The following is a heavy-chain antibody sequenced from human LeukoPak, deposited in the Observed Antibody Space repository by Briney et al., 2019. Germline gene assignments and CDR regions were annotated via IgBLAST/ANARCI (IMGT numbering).Heavy chain of an antibody. CDR3: ARVWRGNYYDY. J-gene: IGHJ4*02. CDR1: GFTFGSYA. CDR2: ISTGDST. Sequence: GSLRLSCAASGFTFGSYAMSWVRQAPGKGLEWISSISTGDSTYYADSVKGRFTISRDNSKNTLSLQMNSLRAEDTAIYYCARVWRGNYYDYWGQGTLVTVSS. V-gene: IGHV3-23*01. D-gene: IGHD1-1*01.